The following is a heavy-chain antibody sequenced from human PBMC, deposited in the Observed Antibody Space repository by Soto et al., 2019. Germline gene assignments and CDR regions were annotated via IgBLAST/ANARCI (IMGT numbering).Heavy chain of an antibody. J-gene: IGHJ1*01. Sequence: EVQLVESGGGLVKPGGSLRLSCKASSFTFSNAWMNWVRQAPGEGLEWVGRIKSQLDGGATDYAPSVRGRFIISRDDSASTLYLHMNSLRTEDTAVYYCTTATWGTYVWGTYGGQYWAPGTLVTVSS. CDR2: IKSQLDGGAT. D-gene: IGHD3-16*01. CDR1: SFTFSNAW. V-gene: IGHV3-15*07. CDR3: TTATWGTYVWGTYGGQY.